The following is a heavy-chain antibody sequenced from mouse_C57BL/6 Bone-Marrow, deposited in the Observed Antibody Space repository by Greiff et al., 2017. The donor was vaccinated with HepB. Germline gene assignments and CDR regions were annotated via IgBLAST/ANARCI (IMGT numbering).Heavy chain of an antibody. CDR1: GYSFTDYN. CDR3: ARGITGTGDFDY. V-gene: IGHV1-39*01. Sequence: EVQLQQPGAELVMPGASVKISCKASGYSFTDYNMNWVKQSNGKSLEWIGVINPNYGTTSYNQKFKGKATLTVDQSSSTAYMLLNSLTSEDSAVYYCARGITGTGDFDYWGQGTTLTVSS. J-gene: IGHJ2*01. CDR2: INPNYGTT. D-gene: IGHD4-1*01.